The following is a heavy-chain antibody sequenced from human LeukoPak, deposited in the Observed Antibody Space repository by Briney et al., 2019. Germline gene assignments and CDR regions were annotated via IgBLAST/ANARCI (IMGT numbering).Heavy chain of an antibody. CDR1: GFIFSRYW. D-gene: IGHD2-15*01. CDR3: ARDTVFSGYEENVVVVAATDPNGDNFDY. Sequence: PGGSLRLSCAASGFIFSRYWMSWVRQAPGKGLEWVAKIKQDGSEKFYMGSVKDQFTISRANAKNSLYLQMNSLRAEDTAVYYCARDTVFSGYEENVVVVAATDPNGDNFDYWGQGTLVTVSS. V-gene: IGHV3-7*01. CDR2: IKQDGSEK. J-gene: IGHJ4*02.